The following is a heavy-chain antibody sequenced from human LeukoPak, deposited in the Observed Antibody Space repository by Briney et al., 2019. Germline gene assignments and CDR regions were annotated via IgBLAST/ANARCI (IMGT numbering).Heavy chain of an antibody. D-gene: IGHD1-7*01. J-gene: IGHJ5*02. CDR1: GFTFSSYW. V-gene: IGHV3-74*01. Sequence: GGSLRLSCAASGFTFSSYWMHWVRQPPGKGLVWVSRINSDGSSTTYADSVKGRFTISRDKAKNTLYLQMNSLRAEDTAVYYCARDRNWNCLPEFDPWGQGTLVTVSS. CDR3: ARDRNWNCLPEFDP. CDR2: INSDGSST.